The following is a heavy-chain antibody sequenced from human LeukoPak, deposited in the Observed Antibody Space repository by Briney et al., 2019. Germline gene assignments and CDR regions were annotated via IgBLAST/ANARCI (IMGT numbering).Heavy chain of an antibody. V-gene: IGHV4-4*02. CDR3: ARVSDYYDSSGIDY. D-gene: IGHD3-22*01. CDR1: GGSISSSNW. Sequence: PSETLSLTCAVSGGSISSSNWWSWVRQPPGKGLEWIGEIYHSGSTNYNPSLKSRVTISVDKSKNQFSLKLSSVTAADTAVYYCARVSDYYDSSGIDYWGQGTLVTVSS. J-gene: IGHJ4*02. CDR2: IYHSGST.